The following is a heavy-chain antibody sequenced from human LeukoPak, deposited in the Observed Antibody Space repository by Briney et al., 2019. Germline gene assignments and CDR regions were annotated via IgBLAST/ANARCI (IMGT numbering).Heavy chain of an antibody. V-gene: IGHV4-38-2*01. CDR2: IYHSGST. CDR1: GYSISSGYY. CDR3: ARLKRDCSGGSCYWDAFDI. D-gene: IGHD2-15*01. Sequence: PSETLSLTCAVSGYSISSGYYWGWIRQPPGKGLEWIGSIYHSGSTYYNPSLTSRVTISLDTSKNQFSLKLSSVTAADTAVYYCARLKRDCSGGSCYWDAFDIWGQGTMVTVSS. J-gene: IGHJ3*02.